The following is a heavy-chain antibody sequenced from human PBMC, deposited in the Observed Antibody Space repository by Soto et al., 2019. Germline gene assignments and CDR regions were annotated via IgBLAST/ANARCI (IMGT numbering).Heavy chain of an antibody. CDR3: ARGEASMARGVSNWFDH. D-gene: IGHD3-10*01. CDR1: GGSISSGGYS. Sequence: SETLSLTCAVSGGSISSGGYSWSWIRQPPGKGLEWIGYIYHSGSTYYNPSLKSRVTISVDRSKNQFSLKLSSVTAADTAVYYCARGEASMARGVSNWFDHWGQGTLVTVSS. CDR2: IYHSGST. J-gene: IGHJ5*02. V-gene: IGHV4-30-2*01.